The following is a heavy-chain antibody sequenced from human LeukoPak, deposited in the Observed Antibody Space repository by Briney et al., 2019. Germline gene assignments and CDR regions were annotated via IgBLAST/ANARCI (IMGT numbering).Heavy chain of an antibody. Sequence: PGGSLRLSCAASGFTFSNAWMTWVRQGPGKGLEWVGRIKSKTDGGTTDYAAPVKGRFTISRDDSKNTLYLQINSLKTEDTAVYYCTTLTDIPRFDYWAQETLVTVSS. CDR2: IKSKTDGGTT. V-gene: IGHV3-15*01. CDR1: GFTFSNAW. CDR3: TTLTDIPRFDY. J-gene: IGHJ4*02.